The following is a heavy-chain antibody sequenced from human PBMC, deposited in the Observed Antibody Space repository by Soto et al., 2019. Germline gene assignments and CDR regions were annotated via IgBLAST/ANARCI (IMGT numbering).Heavy chain of an antibody. CDR2: IIPIFGTA. CDR1: GGTFSSYA. CDR3: ARSGGLLSPLSYYYGMDV. J-gene: IGHJ6*02. V-gene: IGHV1-69*06. D-gene: IGHD2-8*02. Sequence: SVKVSCKASGGTFSSYAISWVRQAPGQGLEWMGGIIPIFGTANYAQKFQGRVTITADKSTSTAYMELSSLRSEDTAVYYCARSGGLLSPLSYYYGMDVWGQGTTVTVSS.